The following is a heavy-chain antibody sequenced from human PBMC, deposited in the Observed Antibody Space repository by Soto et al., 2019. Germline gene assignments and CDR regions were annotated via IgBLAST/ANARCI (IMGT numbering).Heavy chain of an antibody. V-gene: IGHV1-69*12. CDR2: IIPIFRTP. CDR1: GGTFNTFA. CDR3: ARDKERQRLGGNYYYAMDI. D-gene: IGHD5-12*01. Sequence: QVQLVQSGAEVKKPGSSVKVSCKASGGTFNTFAISWVRQAPGQGFEWLGGIIPIFRTPDYAQKFQGRVKIIADESASTAYMELSSLRSEDTAVYYFARDKERQRLGGNYYYAMDIWGQGTTVTVSS. J-gene: IGHJ6*02.